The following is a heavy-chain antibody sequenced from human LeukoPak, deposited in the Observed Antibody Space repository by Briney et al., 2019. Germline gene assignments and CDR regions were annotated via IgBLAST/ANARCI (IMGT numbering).Heavy chain of an antibody. CDR2: IRYDGSNT. V-gene: IGHV3-30*02. J-gene: IGHJ4*02. CDR1: GLTLSNHG. D-gene: IGHD1-1*01. CDR3: AKPEGTDY. Sequence: GGSLRLSCVASGLTLSNHGMHWVRQAPGKGLEWVAFIRYDGSNTYYADSVRGRFTISRDNSGNTLYLQMDSLRPEDTAVYYCAKPEGTDYWGQGTLVTVSS.